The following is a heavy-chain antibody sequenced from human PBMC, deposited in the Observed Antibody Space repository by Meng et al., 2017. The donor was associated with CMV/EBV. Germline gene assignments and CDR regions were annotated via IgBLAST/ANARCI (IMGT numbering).Heavy chain of an antibody. V-gene: IGHV3-23*03. CDR1: GFTFSSYA. CDR3: AKGGSLRYFDWYPVDY. J-gene: IGHJ4*02. Sequence: LSLTCAASGFTFSSYAMSWVRQAPGKGLEWVSVIYSGGSSTYYADSVKGRFTISRDNSKNTLYLQMNSLRAEDTAVYYCAKGGSLRYFDWYPVDYWGQGTLVTRLL. D-gene: IGHD3-9*01. CDR2: IYSGGSST.